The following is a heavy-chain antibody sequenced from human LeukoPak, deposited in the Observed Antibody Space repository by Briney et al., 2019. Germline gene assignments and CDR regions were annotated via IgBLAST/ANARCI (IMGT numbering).Heavy chain of an antibody. D-gene: IGHD4-23*01. CDR1: GGSFSTYA. J-gene: IGHJ6*03. V-gene: IGHV1-69*01. CDR3: ARGREEGAGNAVTYYYFMDV. CDR2: IIPIHSTA. Sequence: ASVKVSCEASGGSFSTYAISWVRQAPGQGLEWMGGIIPIHSTANYAQRFQGRVTITAEESTKTAYMELRSLRSEDTAVYYCARGREEGAGNAVTYYYFMDVWGQGTTVTVSS.